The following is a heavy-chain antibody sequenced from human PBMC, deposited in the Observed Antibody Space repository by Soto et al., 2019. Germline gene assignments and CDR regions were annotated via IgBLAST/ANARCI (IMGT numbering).Heavy chain of an antibody. CDR2: IPYDGSNK. CDR3: AKTKSSGWYLGWFDP. J-gene: IGHJ5*02. D-gene: IGHD6-19*01. V-gene: IGHV3-30*18. Sequence: QVQLVESGGGVVQPGRSLRLSCAASGFTFSSYGMHWVRQAPGKALEWVAVIPYDGSNKYYADSVKGRFTISRDNSKNTLYLQMNSLRAEDTAVYYCAKTKSSGWYLGWFDPWGRGSLVAVSS. CDR1: GFTFSSYG.